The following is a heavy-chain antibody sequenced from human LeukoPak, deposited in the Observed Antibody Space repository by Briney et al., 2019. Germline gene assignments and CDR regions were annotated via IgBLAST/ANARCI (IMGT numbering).Heavy chain of an antibody. CDR1: GYTLTSYY. V-gene: IGHV1-46*01. J-gene: IGHJ4*02. Sequence: ASVQISYETSGYTLTSYYICWGRQTPGQRLDRMGMIRPSGGSRTYAQKFQGRVTMTRDTSTSTVYMELSSLRPEDTAVYYCARDHCTHGLCYNSLFYWGQGTLVTVTS. CDR3: ARDHCTHGLCYNSLFY. D-gene: IGHD2-8*01. CDR2: IRPSGGSR.